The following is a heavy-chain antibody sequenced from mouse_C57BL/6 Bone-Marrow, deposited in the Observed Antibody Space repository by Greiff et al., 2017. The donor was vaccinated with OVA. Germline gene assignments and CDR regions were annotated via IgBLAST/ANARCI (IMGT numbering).Heavy chain of an antibody. CDR2: IYPRSGNT. CDR1: GYTFTSYG. J-gene: IGHJ4*01. CDR3: ASDYPYYYGSSYYYAMDY. D-gene: IGHD1-1*01. V-gene: IGHV1-81*01. Sequence: VQLQQSGAELARPGASVKLSCKASGYTFTSYGISWVKQRTGQGLEWIGEIYPRSGNTYYNEKFKGKATLTADKSSSTAYMELRSLTSEDSAVYFCASDYPYYYGSSYYYAMDYWGQGTSVTVSS.